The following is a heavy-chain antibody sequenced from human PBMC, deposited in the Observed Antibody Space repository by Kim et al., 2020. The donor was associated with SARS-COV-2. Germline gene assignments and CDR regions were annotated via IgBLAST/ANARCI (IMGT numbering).Heavy chain of an antibody. V-gene: IGHV1-3*01. Sequence: QKFQGRVTITRDPSASTAYMELSSLRSEDTAVYYCARNIYGSGVREWFDPWGQGTLVTVSS. J-gene: IGHJ5*02. CDR3: ARNIYGSGVREWFDP. D-gene: IGHD3-10*01.